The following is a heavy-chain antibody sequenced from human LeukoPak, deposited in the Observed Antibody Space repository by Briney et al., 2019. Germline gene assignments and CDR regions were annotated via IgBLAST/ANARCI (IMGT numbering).Heavy chain of an antibody. CDR1: GFPFSSYA. V-gene: IGHV3-23*01. D-gene: IGHD4-17*01. CDR2: ISDSFRIT. CDR3: AKRHGDYFDY. Sequence: PGASLRLSCVASGFPFSSYAMSWVRQPPGKGLECVSTISDSFRITDDADSVKGRFTISRDNSKNTLYLQMNTLRAEDTAVYYCAKRHGDYFDYWGQGTLVTVSS. J-gene: IGHJ4*02.